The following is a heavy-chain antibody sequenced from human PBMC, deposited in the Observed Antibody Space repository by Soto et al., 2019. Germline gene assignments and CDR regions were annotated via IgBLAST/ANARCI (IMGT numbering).Heavy chain of an antibody. V-gene: IGHV3-23*01. J-gene: IGHJ4*02. CDR1: GFTFSSYA. Sequence: GGSLRLSCAASGFTFSSYAMSWVRQAPGKGLEWVSAISGSGGSTYYADSVKGRFTISRDNSKNTLYLQMNSLRAEDTAVYYCAKDPAMVRGVIITFADYWGQGTLVTVSS. D-gene: IGHD3-10*01. CDR3: AKDPAMVRGVIITFADY. CDR2: ISGSGGST.